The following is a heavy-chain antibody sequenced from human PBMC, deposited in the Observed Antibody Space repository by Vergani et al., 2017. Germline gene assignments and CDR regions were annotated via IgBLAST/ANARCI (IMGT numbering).Heavy chain of an antibody. CDR1: GFTFDDYA. Sequence: EVQLVESGGGLVQPGRSLRLSCAASGFTFDDYAMHWARQAPGKGLEWVSGISWNSGSTGYADSVKGRFTISRDNAKNSLYLQMNSLRAEDTALYYCAKDIHPVTPHGMDVWGQGTTVTVSS. CDR2: ISWNSGST. D-gene: IGHD4-23*01. V-gene: IGHV3-9*01. CDR3: AKDIHPVTPHGMDV. J-gene: IGHJ6*02.